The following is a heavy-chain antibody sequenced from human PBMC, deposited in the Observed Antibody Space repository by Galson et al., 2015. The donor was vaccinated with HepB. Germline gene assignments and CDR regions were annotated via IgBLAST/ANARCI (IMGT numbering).Heavy chain of an antibody. CDR3: ARDNYYYDSSGYHDY. V-gene: IGHV1-46*03. CDR2: INPGGGST. Sequence: SCKASGYSFINYYIHWVRQAPGQGLEWMGIINPGGGSTTYAQKFQGRVTMTWDTSASTVYMELNSLRSEDTAVYYCARDNYYYDSSGYHDYWGQGTLVTVSS. J-gene: IGHJ4*02. D-gene: IGHD3-22*01. CDR1: GYSFINYY.